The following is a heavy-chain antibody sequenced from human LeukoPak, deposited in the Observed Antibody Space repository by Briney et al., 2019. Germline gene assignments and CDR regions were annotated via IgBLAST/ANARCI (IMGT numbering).Heavy chain of an antibody. CDR3: ATQGGLSPFYNFGMDV. CDR2: IIPIVGSA. CDR1: GGTFSNHA. V-gene: IGHV1-69*13. J-gene: IGHJ6*02. Sequence: SVKVSCKASGGTFSNHAISWVRQAPGQGLEWMGGIIPIVGSAKYAQKFQDRVSITADESTTTAYMELSSLRSEDTAVYYCATQGGLSPFYNFGMDVWGRGTTDTVSS. D-gene: IGHD3-16*01.